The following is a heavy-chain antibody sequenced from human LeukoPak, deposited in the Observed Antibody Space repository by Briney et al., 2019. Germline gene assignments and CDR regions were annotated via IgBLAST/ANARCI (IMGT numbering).Heavy chain of an antibody. V-gene: IGHV3-23*01. Sequence: GGSLRLSCAASGFTFSSYLMSWVRQAPGKGLEWVSTISASGGNTYYADSVKGRFTTSRDNPKNTLLLQMNSLRAEDTAVYYCAKPGYITSGWFDYWGQGALVTVST. D-gene: IGHD1-14*01. CDR1: GFTFSSYL. CDR2: ISASGGNT. CDR3: AKPGYITSGWFDY. J-gene: IGHJ5*01.